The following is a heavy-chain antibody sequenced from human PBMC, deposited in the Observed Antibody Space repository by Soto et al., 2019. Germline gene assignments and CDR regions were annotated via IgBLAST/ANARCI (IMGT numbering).Heavy chain of an antibody. CDR3: ARWAHYDSSGHYYFDY. CDR2: IYYSGST. V-gene: IGHV4-31*03. J-gene: IGHJ4*02. Sequence: SETLSLTCTVSGGSISSGGYYWSWIRQHPGKGLEWIGYIYYSGSTYYNPSLKSRGNISVDTSKNQFSLKLSSVTAADTAVYYCARWAHYDSSGHYYFDYWGQGTLVTVSS. CDR1: GGSISSGGYY. D-gene: IGHD3-22*01.